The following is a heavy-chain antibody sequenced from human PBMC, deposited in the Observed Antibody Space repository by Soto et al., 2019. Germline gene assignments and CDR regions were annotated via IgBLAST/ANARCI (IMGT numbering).Heavy chain of an antibody. CDR2: TTGSGANK. J-gene: IGHJ1*01. D-gene: IGHD4-17*01. V-gene: IGHV3-23*01. CDR3: AKDGDFGEDGPAEYFEH. CDR1: GFTFKNYA. Sequence: EVNLLESGGGVVQPGASLRISCVGCGFTFKNYAMTWVRQAPGKGLEWVSGTTGSGANKHYADSVRGRFTISRDNSKKTLYLEMKSLRVEDTAVYYCAKDGDFGEDGPAEYFEHWGQATLVTVSS.